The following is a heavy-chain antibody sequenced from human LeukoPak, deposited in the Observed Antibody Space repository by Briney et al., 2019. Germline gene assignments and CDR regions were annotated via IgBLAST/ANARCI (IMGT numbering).Heavy chain of an antibody. Sequence: GGSLRLSCAASGFTFDDYGMSWVRQAPGKGLEWVSGINWNGGSTGYADSVKGRFTISRDNAKNSLYLQMNSLRAEDTALYYCARRSIAARNPSHFDYWGQGTLVTVSS. CDR2: INWNGGST. J-gene: IGHJ4*02. CDR1: GFTFDDYG. CDR3: ARRSIAARNPSHFDY. V-gene: IGHV3-20*04. D-gene: IGHD6-6*01.